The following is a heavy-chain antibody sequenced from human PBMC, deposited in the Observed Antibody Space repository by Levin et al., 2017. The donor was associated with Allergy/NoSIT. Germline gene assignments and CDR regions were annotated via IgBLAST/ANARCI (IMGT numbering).Heavy chain of an antibody. CDR2: IYYSGTT. Sequence: ESLKISCTVSGGSISPYYWSWIRQPPGKGLEWIGYIYYSGTTKYNPFLKSRVTISVDTSKNQFSLKLSSVTAADTAVYYCARDGATVTREGWFDPWGQGTLVTVSS. CDR3: ARDGATVTREGWFDP. D-gene: IGHD4-17*01. J-gene: IGHJ5*02. V-gene: IGHV4-59*01. CDR1: GGSISPYY.